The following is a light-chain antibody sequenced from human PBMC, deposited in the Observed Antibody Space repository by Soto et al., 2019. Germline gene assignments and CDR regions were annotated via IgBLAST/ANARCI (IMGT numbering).Light chain of an antibody. V-gene: IGKV3-20*01. CDR3: QQHGTSPI. J-gene: IGKJ4*01. Sequence: EVVLTQSPGTLSLSPGERATLSCRASQAVSSILLAWYQXXXGQAPRLLIYGASSRATGIPDRFSGSGSGTDFTLTVSRLEPEDFAVYYCQQHGTSPIFGGGTKVEIK. CDR1: QAVSSIL. CDR2: GAS.